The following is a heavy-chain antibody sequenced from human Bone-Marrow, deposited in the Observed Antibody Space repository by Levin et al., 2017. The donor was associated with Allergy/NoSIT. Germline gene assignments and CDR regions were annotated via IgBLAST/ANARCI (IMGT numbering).Heavy chain of an antibody. D-gene: IGHD3-22*01. V-gene: IGHV4-59*01. Sequence: PSETLSLTCVVSGGSMTDYYWGWIRQPPGKGLEWIGYIYYSGSANYSPSLKGRVAIYIDTSGNQFSLRLRSVTTADTAVYYCARVSSGWEAYYTMDVWGQGTTVIVSS. CDR2: IYYSGSA. CDR3: ARVSSGWEAYYTMDV. CDR1: GGSMTDYY. J-gene: IGHJ6*02.